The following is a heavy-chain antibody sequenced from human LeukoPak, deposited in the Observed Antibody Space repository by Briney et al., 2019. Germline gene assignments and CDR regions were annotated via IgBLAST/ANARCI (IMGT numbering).Heavy chain of an antibody. CDR1: GFTFNSYG. J-gene: IGHJ4*02. CDR2: ISGSGGST. CDR3: AKDQSAGWYSDC. Sequence: PGGSQRLSCAASGFTFNSYGMSWVRQAPGKGLEWVSGISGSGGSTYYADSVKGRFTISRDNSKNTLYLQMNSLRAEDTAVYYCAKDQSAGWYSDCWGQGTLVTVSS. D-gene: IGHD6-19*01. V-gene: IGHV3-23*01.